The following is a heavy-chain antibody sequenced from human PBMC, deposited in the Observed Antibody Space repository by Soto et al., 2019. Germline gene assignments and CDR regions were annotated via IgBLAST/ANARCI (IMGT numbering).Heavy chain of an antibody. V-gene: IGHV1-2*02. D-gene: IGHD3-3*01. Sequence: QVQLVQSGAEVKKPGASVKVSCKASGYTFTGYYMHWVRQAPGQGLEWMGWINPNSGGTNYAQKFQGRVTMTRDTSISTAYMELSRLRSDDTAVYYCARNNDFWSGYYNWFDPWGQGTLVIVSS. J-gene: IGHJ5*02. CDR3: ARNNDFWSGYYNWFDP. CDR2: INPNSGGT. CDR1: GYTFTGYY.